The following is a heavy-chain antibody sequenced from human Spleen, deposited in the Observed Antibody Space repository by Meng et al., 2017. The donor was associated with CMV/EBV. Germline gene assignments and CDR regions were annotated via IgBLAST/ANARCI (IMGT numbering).Heavy chain of an antibody. CDR1: GYTFTGYY. V-gene: IGHV1-2*02. CDR2: INPNSGGT. D-gene: IGHD6-13*01. CDR3: ATRWYSSLDY. Sequence: QVDLVQSVAELKQPVASVESSFKSSGYTFTGYYMHWVRQAPGQGLEWMGWINPNSGGTNYAQKFQGRVTMTRDTSISTAYMELSRLRSDDTAVYYCATRWYSSLDYWGQGTLVTVSS. J-gene: IGHJ4*02.